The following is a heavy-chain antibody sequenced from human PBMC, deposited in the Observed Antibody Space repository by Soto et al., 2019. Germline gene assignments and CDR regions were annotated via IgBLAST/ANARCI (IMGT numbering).Heavy chain of an antibody. Sequence: EVQLVESGGGLVQPGGSLRLSCAASGFTFSSHDMHWVRQVTGKGLEWVSGIDSAGDAKYPASVKGRFTISRENAKHYLHLQMNSLRAGDTAVYYGACGGILGVSWNWFDTWGQGTLVPVSS. J-gene: IGHJ5*02. CDR2: IDSAGDA. CDR1: GFTFSSHD. CDR3: ACGGILGVSWNWFDT. D-gene: IGHD2-15*01. V-gene: IGHV3-13*01.